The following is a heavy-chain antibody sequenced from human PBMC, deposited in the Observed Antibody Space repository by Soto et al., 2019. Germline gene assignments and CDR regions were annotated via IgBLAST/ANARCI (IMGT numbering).Heavy chain of an antibody. CDR2: IKQDGSEK. D-gene: IGHD1-1*01. Sequence: SLRLSCAASGLTFSNCWMSWVRQAPGKGLEWVANIKQDGSEKYYVHSLKGRFTIPRDNAKNSLYLQINSLRAEDTAVYYCARDRAYNTFDYWGQGTLVTVSS. CDR1: GLTFSNCW. J-gene: IGHJ4*02. CDR3: ARDRAYNTFDY. V-gene: IGHV3-7*01.